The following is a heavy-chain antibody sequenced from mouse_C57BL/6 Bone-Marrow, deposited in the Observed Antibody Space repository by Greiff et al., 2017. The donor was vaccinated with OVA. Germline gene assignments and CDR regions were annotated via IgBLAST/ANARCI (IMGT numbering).Heavy chain of an antibody. CDR3: ARDRIYYGNYEAY. CDR1: EYEFPSHD. J-gene: IGHJ3*01. V-gene: IGHV5-4*01. Sequence: EVHLVESGGGLVQPGESLKLSCESNEYEFPSHDMSWVRQTPEKRLEWVATISDGGSYTYYPDNVKGRFTISRDNAKNNLYLQMSHLKSEDTAMYYCARDRIYYGNYEAYWGQGTLVTVSA. D-gene: IGHD2-1*01. CDR2: ISDGGSYT.